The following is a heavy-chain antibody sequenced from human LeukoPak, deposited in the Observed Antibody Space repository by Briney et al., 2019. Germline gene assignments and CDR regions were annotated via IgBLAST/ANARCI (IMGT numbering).Heavy chain of an antibody. V-gene: IGHV4-30-2*01. J-gene: IGHJ4*02. CDR2: IYQSGST. CDR1: GGSINSGGYS. Sequence: PSETLSLTCTVSGGSINSGGYSWSWVWQPPGKGLEWIGYIYQSGSTYYNPSLKSRVTISVDRFKNQFSLKLTSVTAADTAVYYCARVATVAYYFDNWGQGTLVTVSS. D-gene: IGHD4-23*01. CDR3: ARVATVAYYFDN.